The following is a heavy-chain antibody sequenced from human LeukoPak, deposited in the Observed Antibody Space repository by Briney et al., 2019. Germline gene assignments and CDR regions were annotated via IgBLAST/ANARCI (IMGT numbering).Heavy chain of an antibody. CDR2: MYSSGTT. V-gene: IGHV4-4*07. CDR3: AREGGSYRSFDY. J-gene: IGHJ4*02. CDR1: GDSISSYY. D-gene: IGHD1-26*01. Sequence: SETLSLTCTVSGDSISSYYWSWIRQPAGKGLEWIGRMYSSGTTHYSPSLKSRITMSVDTSKNQFSLRLSSVTAADTAVYYCAREGGSYRSFDYWGQGILVTVSS.